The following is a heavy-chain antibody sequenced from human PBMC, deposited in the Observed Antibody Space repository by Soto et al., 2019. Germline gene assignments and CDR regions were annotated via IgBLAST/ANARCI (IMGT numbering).Heavy chain of an antibody. Sequence: QITLKESGPTLVKPTQTLTLTCTFSGFSLSTSGVGLGWIRQPPGKALEWLAAIFWDDDKRYSPSLKSRLTITKGTSRNQVVLTMTNMDPVDTATYSXXHRXYYGDYGGTFTYWGQGALVTVSS. D-gene: IGHD4-17*01. CDR1: GFSLSTSGVG. J-gene: IGHJ4*02. CDR3: XHRXYYGDYGGTFTY. V-gene: IGHV2-5*02. CDR2: IFWDDDK.